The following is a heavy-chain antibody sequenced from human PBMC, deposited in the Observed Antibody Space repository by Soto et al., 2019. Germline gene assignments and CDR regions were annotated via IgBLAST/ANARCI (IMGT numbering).Heavy chain of an antibody. CDR1: GFSLSTTGVG. CDR3: ARPTPSSAGGDY. Sequence: QITLKESGPTLVKPTQTLTLTCTFSGFSLSTTGVGVGWIRQPPGKALEWLALIYCDDEKRYSPSLKSRLTITKDTSKNPVVLTMTNMDAIDTATYYCARPTPSSAGGDYWGQGTLVTVSS. D-gene: IGHD3-16*01. V-gene: IGHV2-5*02. CDR2: IYCDDEK. J-gene: IGHJ4*02.